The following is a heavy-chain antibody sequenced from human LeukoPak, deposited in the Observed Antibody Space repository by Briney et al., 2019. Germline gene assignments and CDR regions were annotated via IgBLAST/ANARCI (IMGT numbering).Heavy chain of an antibody. V-gene: IGHV3-23*01. D-gene: IGHD6-19*01. J-gene: IGHJ4*02. Sequence: GGSLRLSCVGSGFLFKLFAVGGVRQAPGKGLEGVSFIGGTNEETDYADSVRGHFTISRDNSLNTLFLQLDNLRAEDTAVYYCAKSVAYSSGWFDYWGEGTLVTVSS. CDR2: IGGTNEET. CDR1: GFLFKLFA. CDR3: AKSVAYSSGWFDY.